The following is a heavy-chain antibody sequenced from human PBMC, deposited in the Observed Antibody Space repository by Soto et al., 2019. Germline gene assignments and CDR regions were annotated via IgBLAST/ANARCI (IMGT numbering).Heavy chain of an antibody. CDR1: GFTFSSYG. CDR3: ARPPSYCGGDCYSFDY. J-gene: IGHJ4*02. CDR2: IWYDGSNK. Sequence: QVQLVESGGGVVQPGRSLRLSCAASGFTFSSYGMHWVRQAPGKGLEWVAVIWYDGSNKYYADSVKGRFTISRDNSKNTLYLQMISLRAEDTAVYYCARPPSYCGGDCYSFDYWGQGTLVTVSS. D-gene: IGHD2-21*01. V-gene: IGHV3-33*01.